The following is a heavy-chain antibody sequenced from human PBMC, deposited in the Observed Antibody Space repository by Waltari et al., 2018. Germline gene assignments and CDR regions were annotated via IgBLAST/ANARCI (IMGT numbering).Heavy chain of an antibody. V-gene: IGHV5-51*01. CDR3: ASPDY. Sequence: EVQFVQSGAELKKPGESLKISCRASGYNFTNYLIGWVRQMPGKGLEWLGTVHPGDSDVRYSPSFQGHITSSADKSVSTAYLQLNNLRASDSAIYYCASPDYWGQGTLVTVSS. CDR1: GYNFTNYL. CDR2: VHPGDSDV. J-gene: IGHJ4*02.